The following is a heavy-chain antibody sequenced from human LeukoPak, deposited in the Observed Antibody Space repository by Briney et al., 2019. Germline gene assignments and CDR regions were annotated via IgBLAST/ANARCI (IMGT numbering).Heavy chain of an antibody. CDR2: LYSGGNT. CDR3: ATQNWGSRAFDY. J-gene: IGHJ4*02. CDR1: GFTVSSSH. D-gene: IGHD7-27*01. V-gene: IGHV3-66*01. Sequence: GGSLRLSCAVSGFTVSSSHMSWVRQAPGKGLEWVSVLYSGGNTFYEDSVKGRFTVSRDNSKNTLYLQMNSLRAEDTAVYYCATQNWGSRAFDYWGQGTLVTVSS.